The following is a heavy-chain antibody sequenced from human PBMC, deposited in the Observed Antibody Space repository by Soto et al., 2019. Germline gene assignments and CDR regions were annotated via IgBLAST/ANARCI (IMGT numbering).Heavy chain of an antibody. V-gene: IGHV4-31*02. CDR2: IYYSGST. CDR1: GGSISSGGYY. D-gene: IGHD2-8*01. J-gene: IGHJ3*02. Sequence: SETLSLTCTVSGGSISSGGYYWSWIRQHPGKGLEWIGYIYYSGSTYYNPSLKSRVTISVHTSKNQFSLKLSSVTAADTAVYYCARGYCTNGVCSQRAFDIWGQGTMVTVSS. CDR3: ARGYCTNGVCSQRAFDI.